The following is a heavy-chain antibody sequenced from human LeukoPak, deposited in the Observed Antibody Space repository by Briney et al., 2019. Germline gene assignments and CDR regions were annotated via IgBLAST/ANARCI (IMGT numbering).Heavy chain of an antibody. CDR1: GFTFSSYL. J-gene: IGHJ4*02. CDR2: INTDGSIT. D-gene: IGHD6-19*01. CDR3: VQEYGAVAGLDY. V-gene: IGHV3-74*01. Sequence: GGSLRLSCAASGFTFSSYLMHWVRQAPGKGLVWVSRINTDGSITSYSDAVKGRFTISRDNAKNTLYLQMNSLRAEDTAVYYCVQEYGAVAGLDYWGQGAPVTVSS.